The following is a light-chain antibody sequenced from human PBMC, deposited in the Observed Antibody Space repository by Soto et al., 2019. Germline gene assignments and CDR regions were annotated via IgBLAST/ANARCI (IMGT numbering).Light chain of an antibody. V-gene: IGLV2-8*01. J-gene: IGLJ2*01. Sequence: QSALTQPPSASGSPGQSVTISCTGTSSDVGGYNYVSWYQQHPGKAPKLMIYEVSKRPSGVPDRFSGSKSGNTASLPVSVLQDEDEADYCCSSYAGSNTLVFGGGTKLTVL. CDR3: SSYAGSNTLV. CDR1: SSDVGGYNY. CDR2: EVS.